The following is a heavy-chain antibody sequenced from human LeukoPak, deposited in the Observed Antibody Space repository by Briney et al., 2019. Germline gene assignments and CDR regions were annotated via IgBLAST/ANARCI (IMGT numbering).Heavy chain of an antibody. CDR2: INHSGST. CDR3: ARDQGSIILGYFDY. D-gene: IGHD1-14*01. V-gene: IGHV4-34*01. J-gene: IGHJ4*02. Sequence: KASETLSLTCAVYGGSFSGYYWSWIRQPPGKGLEWIGEINHSGSTNYNPSLKSRVTISVDTSKNQFSLKLSSVTAADTAVYYCARDQGSIILGYFDYWGQGTLVTVSS. CDR1: GGSFSGYY.